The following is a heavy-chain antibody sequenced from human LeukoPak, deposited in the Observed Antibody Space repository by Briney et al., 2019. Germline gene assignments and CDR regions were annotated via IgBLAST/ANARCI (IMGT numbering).Heavy chain of an antibody. V-gene: IGHV1-18*01. CDR1: GYTFTSYG. CDR2: ISAYNGNT. J-gene: IGHJ4*02. Sequence: ASVKVSCKASGYTFTSYGISWVRQAPGQGLEWMGWISAYNGNTNYAQKLQGRVTMTTDTSTSTAYMELGSLRSDDTAVYYCARGAYCGGDCYSELDYWGQGTLVTVSS. D-gene: IGHD2-21*02. CDR3: ARGAYCGGDCYSELDY.